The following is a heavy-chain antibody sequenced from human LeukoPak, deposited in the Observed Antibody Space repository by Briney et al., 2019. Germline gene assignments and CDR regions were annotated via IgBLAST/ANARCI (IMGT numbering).Heavy chain of an antibody. V-gene: IGHV1-2*02. D-gene: IGHD6-13*01. J-gene: IGHJ4*02. CDR3: ARQYGAIAAASL. CDR1: GVIFSSYA. CDR2: INPNSGGT. Sequence: ASVKVSCKASGVIFSSYAITWVRQAPGQGLEWMGWINPNSGGTNYAQKFQGRITMTRDTSISTAYMELSRLRSDDTAVYYCARQYGAIAAASLWGQGTLVTVSS.